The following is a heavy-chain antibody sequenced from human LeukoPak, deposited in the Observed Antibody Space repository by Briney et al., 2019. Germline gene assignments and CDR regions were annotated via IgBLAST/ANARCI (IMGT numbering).Heavy chain of an antibody. CDR2: IKQDGSEK. V-gene: IGHV3-7*01. CDR3: ARVGQTEVIVVVAADAFDI. J-gene: IGHJ3*02. CDR1: GFTFSSYW. Sequence: GGSLSLSCAASGFTFSSYWMSWVRQAPGKGLEWVANIKQDGSEKYYVDSAKGRFTISRDNAKNSLYLQMNSLRAEDTAVYYCARVGQTEVIVVVAADAFDIWGQGTMVTVSS. D-gene: IGHD2-15*01.